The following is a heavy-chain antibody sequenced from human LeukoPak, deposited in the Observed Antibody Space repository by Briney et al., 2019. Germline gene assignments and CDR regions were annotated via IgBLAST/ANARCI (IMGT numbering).Heavy chain of an antibody. D-gene: IGHD3-22*01. CDR2: ISYDGSNK. CDR3: AKDHHYYDSSGHPY. CDR1: GFTFSSYA. V-gene: IGHV3-30-3*01. Sequence: GGSLRLSCAASGFTFSSYAMHWVRQAPGKGLEWVAVISYDGSNKYYADSVKGRFTISRDNSKNTLYLQMNSLRAEDTAVYYCAKDHHYYDSSGHPYWGQGTLVTVS. J-gene: IGHJ4*02.